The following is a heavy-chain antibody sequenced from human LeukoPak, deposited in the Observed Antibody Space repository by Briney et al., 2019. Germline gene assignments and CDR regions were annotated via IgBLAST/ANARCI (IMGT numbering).Heavy chain of an antibody. CDR2: VYYSGST. CDR3: AASYSTSWPEIDY. V-gene: IGHV4-59*04. Sequence: SETLSLTCTVSGGSITTYYWNWIRQPPGKGLEWIGTVYYSGSTYYNPSLESRVTLFVDASKNQFSLKLGSVTAADTAVYYCAASYSTSWPEIDYWGQGTLVTVSS. CDR1: GGSITTYY. J-gene: IGHJ4*02. D-gene: IGHD6-13*01.